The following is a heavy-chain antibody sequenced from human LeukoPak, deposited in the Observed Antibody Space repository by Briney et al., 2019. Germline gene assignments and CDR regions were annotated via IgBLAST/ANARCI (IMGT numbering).Heavy chain of an antibody. CDR3: ARSGGSTSCYDCYYYYMDV. Sequence: AASVKVSCKASGYTFTGYYMHWVRQAPGQGLEWMGGIIPIFGTANYAQKFQGRVTITADESTSTAYMELSSLRSEDTAVYYCARSGGSTSCYDCYYYYMDVWGKGTTVTISS. V-gene: IGHV1-69*13. J-gene: IGHJ6*03. D-gene: IGHD2-2*01. CDR1: GYTFTGYY. CDR2: IIPIFGTA.